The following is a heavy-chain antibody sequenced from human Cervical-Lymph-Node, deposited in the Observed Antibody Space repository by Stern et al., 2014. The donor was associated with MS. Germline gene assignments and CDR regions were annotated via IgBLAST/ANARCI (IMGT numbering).Heavy chain of an antibody. CDR2: IVVGSGNT. D-gene: IGHD1-26*01. CDR1: GFTFTSSA. V-gene: IGHV1-58*01. Sequence: VQLVESGPEVKKPGTSVKVSCKASGFTFTSSAVQWVRQARGQRLELIGWIVVGSGNTNYAQKFQERVTITRDMSTSTAYMELSSLRSEDTAVYYCAATSHVGYFDYWGQGTLVTVSS. J-gene: IGHJ4*02. CDR3: AATSHVGYFDY.